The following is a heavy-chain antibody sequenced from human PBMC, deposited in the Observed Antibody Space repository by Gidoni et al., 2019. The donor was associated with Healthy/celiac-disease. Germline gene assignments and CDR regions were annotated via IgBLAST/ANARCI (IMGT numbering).Heavy chain of an antibody. CDR2: ISYDGSNK. CDR1: GFTFSRYG. V-gene: IGHV3-30*18. J-gene: IGHJ4*02. D-gene: IGHD6-19*01. Sequence: QVQLVESGGGVVQPGRSLRLSCAASGFTFSRYGMHWVRQAPGKGLEWVAVISYDGSNKYYADSVKGRFTISRDNSKNTLYLQMNSLRAEDTAVYYCAKVGSQAVNYWGQGTLVTVSS. CDR3: AKVGSQAVNY.